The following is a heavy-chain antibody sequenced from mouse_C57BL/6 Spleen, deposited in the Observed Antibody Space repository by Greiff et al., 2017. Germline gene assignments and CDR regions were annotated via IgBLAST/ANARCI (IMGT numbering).Heavy chain of an antibody. J-gene: IGHJ1*03. CDR3: ARRPDYYGSSPLWYFDV. V-gene: IGHV1-63*01. D-gene: IGHD1-1*01. CDR2: IYPGGGYT. CDR1: GYTFTNYW. Sequence: QVQLQQSGAELVRPGTSVKMSCKASGYTFTNYWIGWAKQRPGHGLEWIGDIYPGGGYTNYNEKFKGKATLTADKSSSTAYMQFSSLTSEDSAIYYCARRPDYYGSSPLWYFDVWGTGTTVTVSS.